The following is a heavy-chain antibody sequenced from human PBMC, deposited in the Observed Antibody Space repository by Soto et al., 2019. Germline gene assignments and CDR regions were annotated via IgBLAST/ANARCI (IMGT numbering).Heavy chain of an antibody. J-gene: IGHJ3*02. V-gene: IGHV4-31*03. CDR1: GDSISRIDYY. CDR2: IYFRGNT. D-gene: IGHD3-22*01. CDR3: AREGGSYDSRGHLIRGAFDI. Sequence: PSETLSLTCSVSGDSISRIDYYWTWIRQHPEKGLEWIGNIYFRGNTYYSPSLESRLTISVDTSKNQFSLKLTSVTAADTAVYYCAREGGSYDSRGHLIRGAFDIWGQGKMVTVSS.